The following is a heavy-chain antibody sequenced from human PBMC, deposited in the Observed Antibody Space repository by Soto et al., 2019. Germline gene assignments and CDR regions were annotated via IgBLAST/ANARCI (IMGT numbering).Heavy chain of an antibody. CDR1: GYTFTSYG. V-gene: IGHV1-18*01. J-gene: IGHJ4*02. CDR3: ARDAAVALFDY. Sequence: QVQLMQSGTDVKKPGASVRVSCKASGYTFTSYGISCVRQAPGQGLEWMGWISAYNGNTNYAQKLQGRVTMTTDTSTSTAYMELRSLRSDDTAVYYCARDAAVALFDYWGQGTLVTVSS. D-gene: IGHD6-19*01. CDR2: ISAYNGNT.